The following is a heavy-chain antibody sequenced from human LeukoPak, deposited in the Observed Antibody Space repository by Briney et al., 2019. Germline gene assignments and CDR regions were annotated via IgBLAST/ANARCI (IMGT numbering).Heavy chain of an antibody. D-gene: IGHD6-19*01. J-gene: IGHJ4*02. CDR3: AREPYASGWPDY. CDR2: ISYDGSNK. V-gene: IGHV3-30*04. CDR1: GFTFSSYA. Sequence: GGSLRLSCAASGFTFSSYAMHWVRQAPGKGLEWVAVISYDGSNKYYADSVKGRFTISRDNSKNTLYLQMNSLRAEDTAVYYCAREPYASGWPDYWGQGTLVTVSS.